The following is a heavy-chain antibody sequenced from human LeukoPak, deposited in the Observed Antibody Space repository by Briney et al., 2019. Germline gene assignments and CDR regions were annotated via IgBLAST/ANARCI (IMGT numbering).Heavy chain of an antibody. J-gene: IGHJ4*02. CDR1: GGSLSSGGYF. D-gene: IGHD5-24*01. V-gene: IGHV4-31*11. CDR3: ARERRDGHNYSDF. Sequence: SQTLSLTCAVSGGSLSSGGYFWGWIRQYPGKGLEWIGCISHSGTSYYNPSLKSRVTTSVDTSRNQFSLELSSVTAADTAVYFCARERRDGHNYSDFWGQGALVTVSS. CDR2: ISHSGTS.